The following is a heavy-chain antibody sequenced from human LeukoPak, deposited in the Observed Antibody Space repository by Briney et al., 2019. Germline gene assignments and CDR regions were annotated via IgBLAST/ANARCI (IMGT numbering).Heavy chain of an antibody. V-gene: IGHV4-34*01. D-gene: IGHD6-19*01. CDR1: GGSFSGYY. CDR3: ARGVPYSSGWYYLAYYYYYGMDV. CDR2: INHSGST. Sequence: SETLSLTCAVYGGSFSGYYWSWIRQPPGKGLERIGEINHSGSTNYNPSLKSRVTISVDTSKNQFSLKLSSVTAADTAVYYCARGVPYSSGWYYLAYYYYYGMDVWGQGTTVTVSS. J-gene: IGHJ6*02.